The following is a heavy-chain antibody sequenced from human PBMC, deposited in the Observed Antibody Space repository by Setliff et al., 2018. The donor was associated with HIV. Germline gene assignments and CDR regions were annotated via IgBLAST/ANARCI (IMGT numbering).Heavy chain of an antibody. Sequence: SETLSLTCTVSGGSISSGSYYWSWIRQPAGKGLEWIGHIHTSGSTKYNPSLTSRVTISADTSKTQFSLNLSSVTAAETAVYYCARVGYHGSGRYSFDYWGQGTLVTVSS. D-gene: IGHD3-10*01. CDR2: IHTSGST. CDR3: ARVGYHGSGRYSFDY. CDR1: GGSISSGSYY. J-gene: IGHJ4*02. V-gene: IGHV4-61*09.